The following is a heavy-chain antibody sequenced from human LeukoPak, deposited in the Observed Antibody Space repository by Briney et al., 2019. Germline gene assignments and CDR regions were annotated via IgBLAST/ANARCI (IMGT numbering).Heavy chain of an antibody. D-gene: IGHD3-22*01. CDR3: TTDPYSRLDSSGYSGDY. CDR2: IKSKTDGGTT. CDR1: GFTFSNAW. J-gene: IGHJ4*02. Sequence: PGGSLRLSCAASGFTFSNAWMSWVRQAPGKGLEWVGRIKSKTDGGTTDYAAPVKGRFTISRDDSKNTLYLQINSLKTEDTAVYYCTTDPYSRLDSSGYSGDYWGQGTLVTVSS. V-gene: IGHV3-15*01.